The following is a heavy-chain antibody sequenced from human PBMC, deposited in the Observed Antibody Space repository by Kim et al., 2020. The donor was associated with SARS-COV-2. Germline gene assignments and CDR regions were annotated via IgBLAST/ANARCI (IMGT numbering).Heavy chain of an antibody. V-gene: IGHV3-53*01. J-gene: IGHJ4*02. CDR3: VRDGDY. Sequence: GGSLRLSCGGSGIIAANNFVSWVRQGPGKGLEWVSVLYLGGVTYYRDSVKGRFTMSRDDSKNTLHLQMTSLRAEDTATYYCVRDGDYWGQGIPVIVSS. CDR1: GIIAANNF. CDR2: LYLGGVT.